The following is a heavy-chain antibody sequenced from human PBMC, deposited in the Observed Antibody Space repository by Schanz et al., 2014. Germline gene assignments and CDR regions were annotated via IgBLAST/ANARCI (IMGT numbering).Heavy chain of an antibody. CDR3: ARDLAGGGNDV. J-gene: IGHJ4*02. Sequence: VQLVESGGGLVKPGGSLRLSCAASGFTFSDYYMNWLRQAPGKGLEWVSGIGGSGGSTDYADSVKGRFTISRDNSKNTVHLQMNSLRVEDTAVYYCARDLAGGGNDVWGQGTLVTVSS. CDR1: GFTFSDYY. V-gene: IGHV3-23*04. D-gene: IGHD2-15*01. CDR2: IGGSGGST.